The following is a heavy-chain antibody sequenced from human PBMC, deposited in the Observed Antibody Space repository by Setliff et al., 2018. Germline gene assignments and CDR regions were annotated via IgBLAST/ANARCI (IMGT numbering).Heavy chain of an antibody. Sequence: SETLSLTCRVSGDSMNCGVYYWAWIRQPPGKGLEWIGRIYSGGTTHYNSSLKSRVTISVDTSKSQFSLRLNSVTAADTAVYYCARTGTYRYFDYWGRG. CDR1: GDSMNCGVYY. J-gene: IGHJ4*02. D-gene: IGHD1-1*01. CDR2: IYSGGTT. CDR3: ARTGTYRYFDY. V-gene: IGHV4-39*01.